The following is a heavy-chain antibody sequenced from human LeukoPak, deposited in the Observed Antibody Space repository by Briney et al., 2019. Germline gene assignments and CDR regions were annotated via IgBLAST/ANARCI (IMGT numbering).Heavy chain of an antibody. CDR2: ISSSSSTI. D-gene: IGHD3-10*01. Sequence: GGSLRLSCAASGFTFSSYSMNWVRQAPGKGLEWVSYISSSSSTIYYADSVKGRFTISRDNAKNSLYLQMNSLRAEDTAVYYCARVSGNIQIWPQPFGDGMDVWGQGTTVTVSS. CDR1: GFTFSSYS. V-gene: IGHV3-48*01. CDR3: ARVSGNIQIWPQPFGDGMDV. J-gene: IGHJ6*02.